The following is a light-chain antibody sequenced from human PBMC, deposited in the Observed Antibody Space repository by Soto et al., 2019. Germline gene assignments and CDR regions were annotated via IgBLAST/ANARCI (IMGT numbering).Light chain of an antibody. Sequence: DIQMTQSPSSLSASVGDRVTITCQAIQDISNYLNWYQQKPGKAPKLLIYAASTLQSGVPSRFSGSGSGTEFTLTISSLQPEDFATYYCQQLNSYPKGFTFGPGTKVDIK. CDR1: QDISNY. CDR3: QQLNSYPKGFT. V-gene: IGKV1-9*01. CDR2: AAS. J-gene: IGKJ3*01.